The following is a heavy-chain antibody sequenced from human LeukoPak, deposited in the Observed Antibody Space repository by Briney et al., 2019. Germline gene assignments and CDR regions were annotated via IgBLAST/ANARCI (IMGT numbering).Heavy chain of an antibody. J-gene: IGHJ3*01. D-gene: IGHD6-19*01. V-gene: IGHV3-74*01. Sequence: GGSLRLSCQASEFTFSSYWMHWVRQAPGKGLVWVSRINTDGSRTSYADSVKGRFTISRDNAKNTLYLQMNSLRAEDTAVYYCARVAVGQWLGGDLWGQGTMVTVSS. CDR1: EFTFSSYW. CDR3: ARVAVGQWLGGDL. CDR2: INTDGSRT.